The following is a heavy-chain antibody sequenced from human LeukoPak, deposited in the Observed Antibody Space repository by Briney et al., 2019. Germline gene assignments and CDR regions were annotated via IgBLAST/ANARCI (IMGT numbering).Heavy chain of an antibody. D-gene: IGHD2/OR15-2a*01. V-gene: IGHV4-4*07. J-gene: IGHJ3*02. Sequence: PSETLSLTCTVSGGSISSYYWSWIRQPAGKGLVWIGRIYTSGSTNYNPSLKSRVTMSVDTSKNQFSLKLSSVTAADTAVYYCARVIKEADAFDIWGQGTMVTVSS. CDR2: IYTSGST. CDR1: GGSISSYY. CDR3: ARVIKEADAFDI.